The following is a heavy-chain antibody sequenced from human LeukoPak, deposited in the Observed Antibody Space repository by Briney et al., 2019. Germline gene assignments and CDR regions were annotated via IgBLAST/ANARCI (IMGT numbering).Heavy chain of an antibody. D-gene: IGHD3-22*01. J-gene: IGHJ4*02. CDR1: GGSFSGYY. CDR2: INHSGST. Sequence: SETLSLTCAVYGGSFSGYYWSWIRQPPGKGLEWIGEINHSGSTNYNPSLKSRVTISVDRSKNQFSLKLSSVTAADTAVYYCARGLGYYDSSRYFDYWGQGTLVTVSS. CDR3: ARGLGYYDSSRYFDY. V-gene: IGHV4-34*01.